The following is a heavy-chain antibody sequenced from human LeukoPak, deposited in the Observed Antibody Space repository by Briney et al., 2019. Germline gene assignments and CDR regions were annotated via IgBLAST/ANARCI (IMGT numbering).Heavy chain of an antibody. CDR2: INPNSGGT. J-gene: IGHJ6*02. Sequence: ASVKVSCKASGYTFTGYYMHWVRQAPGQGLEWMGWINPNSGGTNYAQKFRGRVTMTRDTSISTAYMELSRLRSDDTAVYYCARVRRGISHGMDVWGQGTTVTVSS. CDR1: GYTFTGYY. V-gene: IGHV1-2*02. CDR3: ARVRRGISHGMDV.